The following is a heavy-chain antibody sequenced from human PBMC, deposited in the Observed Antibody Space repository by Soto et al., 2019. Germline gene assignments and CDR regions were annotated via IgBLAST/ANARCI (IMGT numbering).Heavy chain of an antibody. V-gene: IGHV4-39*01. CDR1: GGSISSSSYY. CDR3: ARHTPAISISDH. D-gene: IGHD2-15*01. J-gene: IGHJ4*02. Sequence: QLQLQESGPGLVKPSETLSLTCTVSGGSISSSSYYWGWIRQPPGKGLEWIGGIYYSGSTYYNPSLKSRVTIPVDTSKNQFSLKLSSVTAADTAVYYCARHTPAISISDHWGQGTLVTVSS. CDR2: IYYSGST.